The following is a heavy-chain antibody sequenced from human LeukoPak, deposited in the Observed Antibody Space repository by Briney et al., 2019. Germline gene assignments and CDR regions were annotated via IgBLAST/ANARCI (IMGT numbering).Heavy chain of an antibody. CDR2: ISYDGSNK. V-gene: IGHV3-30*04. D-gene: IGHD2-15*01. CDR1: GFTFSSYA. CDR3: ASKGSGY. J-gene: IGHJ4*02. Sequence: GRSLRLSCAASGFTFSSYAMHWVRQAPGKGLEWVAVISYDGSNKYYADSVKGRFTISRDNSKNTLYLQMNSLRAEDTAVYYCASKGSGYWGQGTLVTVS.